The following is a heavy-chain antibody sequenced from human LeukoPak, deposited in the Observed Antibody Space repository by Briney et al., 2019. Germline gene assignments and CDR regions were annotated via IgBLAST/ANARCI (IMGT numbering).Heavy chain of an antibody. Sequence: ASVKVSCKASGYTFTSYAMHWVRQAPGQRLEWMGWINAGNGNTKYSQKFQGRVTITRDTSASTAYMELSSLRSEDTAVYYCARVEGSWFPFDYWGQGTLVTVSS. CDR1: GYTFTSYA. J-gene: IGHJ4*02. CDR2: INAGNGNT. V-gene: IGHV1-3*01. CDR3: ARVEGSWFPFDY. D-gene: IGHD6-13*01.